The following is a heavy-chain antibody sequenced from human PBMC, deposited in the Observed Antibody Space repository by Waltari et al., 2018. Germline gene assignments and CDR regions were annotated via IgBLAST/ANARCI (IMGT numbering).Heavy chain of an antibody. V-gene: IGHV3-23*04. CDR2: IGNSGDRT. CDR1: AFSAYT. Sequence: EVPLVESGGGLVQPGGSLSLSCSGFAFSAYTRGGGRPAPGKGLEWVAGIGNSGDRTAYADSVKGRFTISRDTSKNTLFLQMNGLRAEDTAIYYCASAPRPMVSAPFDYWGQGVLVTVSS. J-gene: IGHJ4*02. D-gene: IGHD2-15*01. CDR3: ASAPRPMVSAPFDY.